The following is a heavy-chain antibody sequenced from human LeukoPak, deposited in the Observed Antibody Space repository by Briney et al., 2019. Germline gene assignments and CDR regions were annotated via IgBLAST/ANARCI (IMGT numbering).Heavy chain of an antibody. CDR1: GGSISSNSYY. Sequence: PSETLSLTCTVSGGSISSNSYYWGWIRQPPGKGLEWIGSIYYSGNTYYNPSLKSRVSISVDTSKNQFSLKLSSVTAADTAVYYCAGGRVWLAFDSWGQGTLLTVSS. J-gene: IGHJ4*02. CDR2: IYYSGNT. D-gene: IGHD5-18*01. V-gene: IGHV4-39*07. CDR3: AGGRVWLAFDS.